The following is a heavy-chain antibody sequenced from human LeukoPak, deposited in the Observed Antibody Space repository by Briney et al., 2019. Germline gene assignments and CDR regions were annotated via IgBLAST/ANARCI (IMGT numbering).Heavy chain of an antibody. D-gene: IGHD6-19*01. V-gene: IGHV3-23*01. J-gene: IGHJ5*02. CDR3: AKTSGGSGWCVDRFDP. CDR2: ISGSGGST. CDR1: GFTFSSYG. Sequence: GGTLRLSCAASGFTFSSYGMSWVRQAPGKGLEWVSVISGSGGSTYYADSVKGRFTISRDNSKNTLYLQMNSLRAEDTAVYYCAKTSGGSGWCVDRFDPWGQGTLVTVSS.